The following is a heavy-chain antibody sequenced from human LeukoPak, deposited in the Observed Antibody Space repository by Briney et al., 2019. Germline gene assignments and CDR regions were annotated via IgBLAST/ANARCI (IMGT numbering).Heavy chain of an antibody. J-gene: IGHJ4*02. V-gene: IGHV4-59*01. CDR1: GRSFSAYY. CDR2: IYYSAST. CDR3: VRANYFDY. Sequence: SETLSLTCPVYGRSFSAYYWSWISQPPGKCLEWLGYIYYSASTYYNPSLKSPVTISVDTSKNQFSLRLSSVTAADTAVFYCVRANYFDYWGQGTLVTVSS.